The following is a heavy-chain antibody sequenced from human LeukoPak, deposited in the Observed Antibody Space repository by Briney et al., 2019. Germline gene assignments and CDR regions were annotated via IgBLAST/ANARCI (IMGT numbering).Heavy chain of an antibody. D-gene: IGHD4-23*01. CDR2: ISAYNGNT. CDR1: GYTFTSYG. CDR3: AKGGNPVLSVAFDI. V-gene: IGHV1-18*01. Sequence: GASVKVSCKASGYTFTSYGISWVRQAPGQGLEWMGWISAYNGNTNYAQKFQGRVTMTRDTSISTAYMELSRLRSDDTAVYYCAKGGNPVLSVAFDIWGQGTMVTVSS. J-gene: IGHJ3*02.